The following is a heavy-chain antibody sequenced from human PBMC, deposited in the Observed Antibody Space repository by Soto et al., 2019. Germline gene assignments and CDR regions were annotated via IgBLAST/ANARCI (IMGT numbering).Heavy chain of an antibody. V-gene: IGHV1-18*01. CDR1: GYTFTTYG. CDR2: ISGYNGQT. J-gene: IGHJ6*02. D-gene: IGHD1-20*01. CDR3: ARDNWKELWVEGLNAMDV. Sequence: GASVKVSCKASGYTFTTYGISWVRLAPGQGLEWLGWISGYNGQTNYAPRFRDRVTLTTDTSTSTTNMELRSLRSDDTAIYFCARDNWKELWVEGLNAMDVWGQGTTVTVSS.